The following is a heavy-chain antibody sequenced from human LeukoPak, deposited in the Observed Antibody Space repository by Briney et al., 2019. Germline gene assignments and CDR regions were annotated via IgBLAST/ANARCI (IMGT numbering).Heavy chain of an antibody. CDR3: ARLAPYYGTGII. CDR1: GFTFSPYW. CDR2: IKDDGSEE. V-gene: IGHV3-7*01. Sequence: AGGSLRLSCAASGFTFSPYWMSWVRQAPGKGLEWVATIKDDGSEECYVDSVEGRFTISRDNAKKSLYLQMGSLRAEDTAVYYCARLAPYYGTGIIWGQGTVVTVSS. J-gene: IGHJ3*02. D-gene: IGHD3-10*01.